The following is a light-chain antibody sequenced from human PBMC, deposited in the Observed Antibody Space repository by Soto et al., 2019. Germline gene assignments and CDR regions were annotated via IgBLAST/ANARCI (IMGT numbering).Light chain of an antibody. CDR1: QTVSSSF. J-gene: IGKJ1*01. CDR2: AAS. CDR3: QQYGNSPQT. Sequence: IVLTQSPGTLSLSPGERATLSCRASQTVSSSFLAWYQQTPGQAPRRLTYAASSRATGIPDRFSGSGSGTDFTLTISRLEPEDFAVYYCQQYGNSPQTFGQGTKVDIK. V-gene: IGKV3-20*01.